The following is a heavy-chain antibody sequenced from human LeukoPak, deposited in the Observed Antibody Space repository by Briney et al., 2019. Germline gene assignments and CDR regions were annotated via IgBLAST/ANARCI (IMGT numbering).Heavy chain of an antibody. D-gene: IGHD3-3*01. CDR1: GFTFNSYA. Sequence: PGGSLRLSCLASGFTFNSYAMHWVRRAPGKGLGWVAFIRHDGSSEYYADSVKGRFTISRDRSGNTVYLQMKSLRPEDTAIYYCARHNTRFLERLPALGSWGQGTLVTVSS. V-gene: IGHV3-30*02. J-gene: IGHJ5*02. CDR2: IRHDGSSE. CDR3: ARHNTRFLERLPALGS.